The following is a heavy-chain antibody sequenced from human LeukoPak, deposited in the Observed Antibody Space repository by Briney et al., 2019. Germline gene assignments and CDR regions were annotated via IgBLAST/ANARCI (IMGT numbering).Heavy chain of an antibody. CDR2: IYSSGST. V-gene: IGHV4-59*08. CDR1: AGSISSYY. CDR3: ASIPYYYDSSGYYYPGCFDY. J-gene: IGHJ4*02. D-gene: IGHD3-22*01. Sequence: SETLSLTCTVSAGSISSYYWSWIRQPPGKGLEWIGYIYSSGSTNYNPSLKSRVTISVDTSKNQFSLKLSSVTAADTAVYYCASIPYYYDSSGYYYPGCFDYWGQGTLVTVSS.